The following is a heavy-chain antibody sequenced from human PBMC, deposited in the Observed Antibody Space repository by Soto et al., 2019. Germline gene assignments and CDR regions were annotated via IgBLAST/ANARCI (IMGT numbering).Heavy chain of an antibody. V-gene: IGHV5-51*03. CDR3: ARGGVSTRTFDY. J-gene: IGHJ4*02. Sequence: PGKSLKISCKVSGYNFAGYWIAWVRQMPGKGLELMGIIYPSDSDTRYRPSFQGQVTISADKSISSAYLQWSSLRASDTAMYYCARGGVSTRTFDYWGQGTPVTVSS. CDR1: GYNFAGYW. CDR2: IYPSDSDT. D-gene: IGHD3-3*01.